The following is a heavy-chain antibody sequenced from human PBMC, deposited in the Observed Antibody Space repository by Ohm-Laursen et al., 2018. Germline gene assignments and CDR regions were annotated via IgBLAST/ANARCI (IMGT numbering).Heavy chain of an antibody. D-gene: IGHD1-26*01. CDR2: ISGSGGST. CDR3: AKGWELLDY. Sequence: SLRLSCAAPGFTFSSYAMSWVRQAPGKELEWVSAISGSGGSTYYADSVKGRFTISRDNSKKTLYLQMNSLRAEDTAVYYCAKGWELLDYWGQGTLVTVSS. CDR1: GFTFSSYA. J-gene: IGHJ4*02. V-gene: IGHV3-23*01.